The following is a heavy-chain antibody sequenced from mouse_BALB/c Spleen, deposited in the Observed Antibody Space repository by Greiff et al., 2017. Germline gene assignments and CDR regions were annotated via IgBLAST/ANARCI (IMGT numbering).Heavy chain of an antibody. V-gene: IGHV10-1*02. J-gene: IGHJ3*01. CDR2: IRSKSNNYAT. CDR1: GFTFNTYA. CDR3: VPYPWFAY. Sequence: DVMLVESGGGLVQPKGSLKLSCASSGFTFNTYAMNWVRQAPGKGLEWVARIRSKSNNYATYYADSVKDRFTISRDDSQSMLYLQMNNLKTEDTAMYYCVPYPWFAYWGQGTLVTVSA.